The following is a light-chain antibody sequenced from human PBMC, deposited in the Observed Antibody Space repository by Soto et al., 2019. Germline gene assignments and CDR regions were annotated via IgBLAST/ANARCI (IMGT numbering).Light chain of an antibody. CDR1: SSDVGGYDY. CDR2: EVT. V-gene: IGLV2-8*01. Sequence: QSALTQPPSASGSPGQSVTISCTGTSSDVGGYDYVSWYQQQSGKAPKLLIYEVTKRPSGVPDRFSGSKSGNTASLTVSGLQAEDEADYYCSSYAGINSVIFGPGTKLTVL. CDR3: SSYAGINSVI. J-gene: IGLJ2*01.